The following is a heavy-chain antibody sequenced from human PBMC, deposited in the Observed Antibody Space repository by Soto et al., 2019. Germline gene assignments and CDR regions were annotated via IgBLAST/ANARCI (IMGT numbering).Heavy chain of an antibody. D-gene: IGHD6-19*01. V-gene: IGHV3-23*01. CDR1: GFTFSSYA. CDR3: AKGKGDSSGWCWYFDY. J-gene: IGHJ4*02. CDR2: ISGSTGNI. Sequence: EVQLLESGGGLVQPGGSLRLSCAASGFTFSSYAMSWVRQAPGNGLEWVSAISGSTGNIYYADSVKGRVTISRDNSQNTLYRQINSLGAEETAVYRCAKGKGDSSGWCWYFDYWGQGTLVTVSS.